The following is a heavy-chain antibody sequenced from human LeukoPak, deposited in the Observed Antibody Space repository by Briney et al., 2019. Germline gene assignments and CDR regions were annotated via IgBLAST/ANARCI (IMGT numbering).Heavy chain of an antibody. CDR1: GFTFSTYA. J-gene: IGHJ3*02. CDR2: ITGNSDIT. CDR3: VKDGGRWAFDI. Sequence: PGGSLRLSCAAPGFTFSTYAMNWVRQAPREGLEWVSVITGNSDITSYADSVKGRFTISRDNSKNTLYLQMNSLRAEDTAHYYCVKDGGRWAFDIWGQGTAVIVSS. V-gene: IGHV3-23*01. D-gene: IGHD3-16*01.